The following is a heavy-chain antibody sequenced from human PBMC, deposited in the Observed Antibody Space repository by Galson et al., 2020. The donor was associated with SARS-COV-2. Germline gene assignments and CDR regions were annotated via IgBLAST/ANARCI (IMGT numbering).Heavy chain of an antibody. CDR3: ATGSPMVRGGWFDP. Sequence: ASVKVSCRVSGYTLTELSMHWVRQAPGKGLEWMGGFDPEDGETIYAQKFQGRVTMTEDTSTDTAYMELSSLRSEDTAVYYCATGSPMVRGGWFDPWGQGTLVTVSS. CDR1: GYTLTELS. D-gene: IGHD3-10*01. J-gene: IGHJ5*02. V-gene: IGHV1-24*01. CDR2: FDPEDGET.